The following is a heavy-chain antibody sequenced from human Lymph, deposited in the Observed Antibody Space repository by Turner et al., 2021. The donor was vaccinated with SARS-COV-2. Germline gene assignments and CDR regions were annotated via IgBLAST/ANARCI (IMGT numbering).Heavy chain of an antibody. CDR1: GGSMNSNY. V-gene: IGHV4-59*01. Sequence: QVQLQESGPRLVKPLETLCLTCTVSGGSMNSNYWSWIRQPPGKRLEWIGYNYYSGSTNYNPTLKSRVTISVDTSKTQFSLKLTSVTAADTDIYYCASETVNNWVDPWGQGILVTVSS. D-gene: IGHD2-21*02. CDR2: NYYSGST. CDR3: ASETVNNWVDP. J-gene: IGHJ5*02.